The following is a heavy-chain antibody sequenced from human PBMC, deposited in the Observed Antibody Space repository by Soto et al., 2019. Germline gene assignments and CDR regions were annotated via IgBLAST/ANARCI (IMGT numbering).Heavy chain of an antibody. CDR2: VYYSGST. Sequence: QVQLQESGPGLVKPSETLSLTCAVSSGAVNTDRYYWSWIRQSPGKGLEWIGYVYYSGSTYSNPSLKMRVTILIDTSKNQFSLRLSSVTAADTAVYYCARASASRPPAPFDYWGQGTLVTVSS. V-gene: IGHV4-61*01. CDR3: ARASASRPPAPFDY. J-gene: IGHJ4*02. D-gene: IGHD6-6*01. CDR1: SGAVNTDRYY.